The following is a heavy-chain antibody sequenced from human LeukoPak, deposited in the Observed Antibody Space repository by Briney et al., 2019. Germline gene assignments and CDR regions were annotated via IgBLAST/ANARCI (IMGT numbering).Heavy chain of an antibody. D-gene: IGHD3-22*01. CDR3: AKTRETYYYDSSGYYLFDY. Sequence: GGSLRLSCAASGFTFGSYGMTWVRRAPGKGLEWVSAISGSGGSTYYADSVKGRFTISRDNSKNTLYLQMNSLRAEDTAVYYCAKTRETYYYDSSGYYLFDYWGQGTLVTVSS. CDR1: GFTFGSYG. J-gene: IGHJ4*02. CDR2: ISGSGGST. V-gene: IGHV3-23*01.